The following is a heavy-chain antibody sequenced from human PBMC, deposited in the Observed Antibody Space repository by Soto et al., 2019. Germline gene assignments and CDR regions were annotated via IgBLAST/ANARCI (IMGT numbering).Heavy chain of an antibody. V-gene: IGHV4-59*01. J-gene: IGHJ4*02. CDR1: GGSIRDYF. D-gene: IGHD4-17*01. CDR3: ARVGGDDFGDSGGFDY. Sequence: QVQLQESGPGLVKPSETLSLTCTVSGGSIRDYFWTWIRQPPGKGLEWIGYIYYSGRTNYNPSLMSRVSTSVDTSKNHFSLQLRSVTAADTAVYYCARVGGDDFGDSGGFDYWGQGTLVTVSS. CDR2: IYYSGRT.